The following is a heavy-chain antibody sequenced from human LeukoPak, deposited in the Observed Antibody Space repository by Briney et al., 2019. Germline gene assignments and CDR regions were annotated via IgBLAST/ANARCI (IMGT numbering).Heavy chain of an antibody. Sequence: GGSLRLSCAASGFTFSRHWMGWVRQAPGKGLEWVASIKQDGSQKYVDSVKGRFFISRENAKNSVSLQMNSLRGEDTAVYYCARGPDFGDRLDYFAYWGQGTLVTAS. CDR2: IKQDGSQK. V-gene: IGHV3-7*01. CDR3: ARGPDFGDRLDYFAY. D-gene: IGHD4-17*01. J-gene: IGHJ4*02. CDR1: GFTFSRHW.